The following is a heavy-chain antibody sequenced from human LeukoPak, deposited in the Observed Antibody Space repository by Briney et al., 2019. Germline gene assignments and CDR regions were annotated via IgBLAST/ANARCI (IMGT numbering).Heavy chain of an antibody. Sequence: SETLSLTCTVSSGSISSYYWSRIRQPPGKGLEWIGYIFSGGITNYNPSLKSRTTISLDTSESQFSLTVTSVTAADTAVYYCARGVCTSSYCYAGDYGLDVWGQGTTVTVSS. CDR2: IFSGGIT. CDR3: ARGVCTSSYCYAGDYGLDV. J-gene: IGHJ6*02. D-gene: IGHD2-2*01. CDR1: SGSISSYY. V-gene: IGHV4-59*08.